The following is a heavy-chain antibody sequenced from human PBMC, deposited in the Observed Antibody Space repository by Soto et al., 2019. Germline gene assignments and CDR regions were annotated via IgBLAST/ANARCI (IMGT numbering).Heavy chain of an antibody. CDR3: ARQGGSSWWGP. V-gene: IGHV4-39*01. D-gene: IGHD6-13*01. Sequence: QLQLQESGPGLVKPSETLSLTCTVSGGSISSSSYYWGWIRQPPGKGLEWIGSIYYSGSTYYNPSLKSRVTISVDTSKNQFSLKLSSVTAADTAVYYCARQGGSSWWGPWGQGTLVTVSS. CDR2: IYYSGST. J-gene: IGHJ5*02. CDR1: GGSISSSSYY.